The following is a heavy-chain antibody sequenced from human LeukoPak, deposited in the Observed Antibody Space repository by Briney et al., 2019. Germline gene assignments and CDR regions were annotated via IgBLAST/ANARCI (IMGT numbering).Heavy chain of an antibody. CDR1: GFTFSSFG. J-gene: IGHJ4*02. CDR3: AKDLQTIAVAGPFDH. D-gene: IGHD6-19*01. CDR2: ISYDGGDK. V-gene: IGHV3-30*18. Sequence: GGSLRLSCAASGFTFSSFGMHWVRQAPGKGLEWVAVISYDGGDKYYADSVRARFTIFRDSSKNTLYLRMNSLRVEDTAVYYCAKDLQTIAVAGPFDHWGQGTLVTVSS.